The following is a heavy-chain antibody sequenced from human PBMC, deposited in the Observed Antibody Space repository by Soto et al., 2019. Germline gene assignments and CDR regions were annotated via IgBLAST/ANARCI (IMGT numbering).Heavy chain of an antibody. V-gene: IGHV3-23*01. D-gene: IGHD6-19*01. CDR3: ATRYSSGWSRYNWLGP. Sequence: GGSLRLSCAASGFTFNSFAMNWVRQAPGRGLEWVSIISGSGGVSYYSDSVRGRFTISRDNSKSTLYLQMNGLRDDDTAVYYCATRYSSGWSRYNWLGPWGQGTMVTVYS. CDR2: ISGSGGVS. J-gene: IGHJ5*02. CDR1: GFTFNSFA.